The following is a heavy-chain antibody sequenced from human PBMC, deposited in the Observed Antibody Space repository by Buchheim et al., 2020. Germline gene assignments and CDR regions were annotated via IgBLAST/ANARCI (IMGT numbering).Heavy chain of an antibody. V-gene: IGHV3-48*03. CDR2: ISSGGSTR. Sequence: EVQLVESGGGLVQPGGSLRLSCAASGFTFSSYEMNWVRQAPGKGLEWVSYISSGGSTRYYADSVKGRITISRDNAKNSLYLQMSSLRAVDTAVYFCARNNWNQYYFDYWGQGTL. CDR1: GFTFSSYE. CDR3: ARNNWNQYYFDY. J-gene: IGHJ4*02. D-gene: IGHD1-20*01.